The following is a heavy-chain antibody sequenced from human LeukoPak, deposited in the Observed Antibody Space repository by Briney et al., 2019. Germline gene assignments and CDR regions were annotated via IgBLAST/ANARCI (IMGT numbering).Heavy chain of an antibody. CDR2: ISSSSSTI. D-gene: IGHD6-6*01. Sequence: GGSLRLSCAASRFTFSSYSMNWVRQAPGKGLEWVSSISSSSSTIYYADSVKGRFTISRDNAKNSLYLQMNSLRAEDTAVYYCARARRAARRESDSDYWGQGTLVTVSS. CDR3: ARARRAARRESDSDY. V-gene: IGHV3-48*01. J-gene: IGHJ4*02. CDR1: RFTFSSYS.